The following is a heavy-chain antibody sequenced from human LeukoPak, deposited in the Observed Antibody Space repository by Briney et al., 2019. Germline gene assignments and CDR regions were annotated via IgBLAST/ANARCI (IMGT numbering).Heavy chain of an antibody. D-gene: IGHD2-2*01. CDR2: INHSGST. V-gene: IGHV4-34*01. CDR3: ARALVVPAALGPEYGMDV. Sequence: SETLSLTCAVYGGSFSGYYWSWIRQPPGKGPEWIGEINHSGSTNYNPSLKSRVTISVDTSKNQFSLKLSSVTAADTAVYYCARALVVPAALGPEYGMDVWGQGTTVTVSS. J-gene: IGHJ6*02. CDR1: GGSFSGYY.